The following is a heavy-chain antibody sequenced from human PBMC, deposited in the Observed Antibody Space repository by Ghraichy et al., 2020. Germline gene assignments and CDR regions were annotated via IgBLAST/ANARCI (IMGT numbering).Heavy chain of an antibody. J-gene: IGHJ4*02. CDR2: FSGRGGST. CDR1: GFTFSSYA. CDR3: AKVQQSDDCSGYYIDY. D-gene: IGHD3-22*01. V-gene: IGHV3-23*01. Sequence: GGSLRLSCAASGFTFSSYAMTWVRQAPGKGLEWVSGFSGRGGSTFYADSVKGRFTISRDNSKNTLFLQMHSLRAEDTAVYYCAKVQQSDDCSGYYIDYWGQGTLVTVSS.